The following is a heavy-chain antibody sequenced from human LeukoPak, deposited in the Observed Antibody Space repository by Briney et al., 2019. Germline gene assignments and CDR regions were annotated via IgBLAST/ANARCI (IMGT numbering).Heavy chain of an antibody. Sequence: GGSLRLSCAASGFTFSDHYMDWVRQAPGKGLEWVGRTRNKANSYTKEYAASVKGRLTISRDDSKNSLYLQMNSLKTEDTAVYYCARLVVVPAAKRGYYYYGMDVWGQGATVTVSS. D-gene: IGHD2-2*01. J-gene: IGHJ6*02. V-gene: IGHV3-72*01. CDR2: TRNKANSYTK. CDR3: ARLVVVPAAKRGYYYYGMDV. CDR1: GFTFSDHY.